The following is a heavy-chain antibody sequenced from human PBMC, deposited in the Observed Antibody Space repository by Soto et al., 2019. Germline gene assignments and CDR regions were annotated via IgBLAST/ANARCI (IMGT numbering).Heavy chain of an antibody. CDR2: IYYSGST. CDR3: ARDRFDAFDI. Sequence: PSETLSLTCTVSGGSISSYYWSWIRQPPGKGLEWIGYIYYSGSTNCNPSLKSRVTISVDTSKNQFSLKLSSVTAADTAVYYCARDRFDAFDIWGQGTMVT. J-gene: IGHJ3*02. V-gene: IGHV4-59*01. CDR1: GGSISSYY.